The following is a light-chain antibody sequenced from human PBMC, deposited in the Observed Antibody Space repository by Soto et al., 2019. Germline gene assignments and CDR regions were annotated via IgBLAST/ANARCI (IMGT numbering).Light chain of an antibody. CDR3: QQYDNPPLT. CDR1: QDISNY. V-gene: IGKV1-33*01. CDR2: DAS. J-gene: IGKJ4*01. Sequence: DIQMTQSPSSLSASVGDRVTLTCQASQDISNYLNWYQQKPGKAPKLLIYDASNLETGVPSRFSGSGSGTDFTFTISSLQAEDIATYYCQQYDNPPLTFGGGNKVEIK.